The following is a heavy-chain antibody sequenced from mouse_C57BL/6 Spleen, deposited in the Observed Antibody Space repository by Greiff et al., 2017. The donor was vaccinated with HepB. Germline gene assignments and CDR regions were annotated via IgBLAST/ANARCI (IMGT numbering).Heavy chain of an antibody. Sequence: VQLQQPGAELVMPGASVKLSCKASGYTFTSYWMHWVKQRPGQGLEWIGEIDPSDSYTNYNQKFKGKSTLTVDKSSSTAYMQLSSLTSEDSAVYYCAIWLRRGSWFAYWGQGTLVTVSA. CDR3: AIWLRRGSWFAY. J-gene: IGHJ3*01. D-gene: IGHD2-2*01. CDR1: GYTFTSYW. CDR2: IDPSDSYT. V-gene: IGHV1-69*01.